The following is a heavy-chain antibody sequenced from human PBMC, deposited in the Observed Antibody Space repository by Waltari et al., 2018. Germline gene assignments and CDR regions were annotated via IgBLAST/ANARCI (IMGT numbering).Heavy chain of an antibody. CDR3: ARDPGVATILNWFDP. CDR2: IYYSGST. Sequence: QLQLQGWAPELVKPPETLSLTCPVSGGSISSSSYSWGWIGQPPGKGLEWIGSIYYSGSTYYNPSLKSRVTISVDTSKNQFSLKLSSVTAADTAVYYCARDPGVATILNWFDPWGQGTLVTVSS. CDR1: GGSISSSSYS. D-gene: IGHD5-12*01. J-gene: IGHJ5*02. V-gene: IGHV4-39*07.